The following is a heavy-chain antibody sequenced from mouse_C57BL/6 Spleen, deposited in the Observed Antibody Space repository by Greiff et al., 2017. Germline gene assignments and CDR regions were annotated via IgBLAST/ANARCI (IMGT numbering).Heavy chain of an antibody. CDR2: IYPGDGDT. Sequence: QVQLQQSGAELVKPGASVKISCKASGYAFSSYWMNWVKQRPGKGLEWIGQIYPGDGDTNYNGKFEGKATLTADKSSSTAYMQLSSLTSEDSAVYFCARGGVTTVVEDYWGQGTTLTVSS. CDR1: GYAFSSYW. V-gene: IGHV1-80*01. CDR3: ARGGVTTVVEDY. J-gene: IGHJ2*01. D-gene: IGHD1-1*01.